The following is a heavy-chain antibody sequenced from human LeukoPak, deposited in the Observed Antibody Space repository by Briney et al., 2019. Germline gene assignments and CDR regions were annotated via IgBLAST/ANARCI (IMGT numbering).Heavy chain of an antibody. CDR2: IYYSGST. V-gene: IGHV4-39*01. CDR1: GGSISSSSYY. J-gene: IGHJ4*02. Sequence: PSETLSLTCTVSGGSISSSSYYWGWLRQPPGKGLEWIGSIYYSGSTYYNPSLKSRVTIPVDTSKNQFSLKLSSVTAADTAVYYCARRRYYYDSSGYRSYHFDYWGQGTLVTVSS. CDR3: ARRRYYYDSSGYRSYHFDY. D-gene: IGHD3-22*01.